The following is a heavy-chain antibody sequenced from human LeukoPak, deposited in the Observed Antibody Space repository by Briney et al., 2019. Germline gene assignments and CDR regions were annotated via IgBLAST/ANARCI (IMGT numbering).Heavy chain of an antibody. CDR3: ARFRLTVTTYAHLDY. V-gene: IGHV3-11*01. CDR1: GFTFSNYY. Sequence: KPGGSLRLSCAASGFTFSNYYMSWIRQAPGKGLEWVSYISSSGSTIDYADSVKGRFTISRDNAKNSLYLQMNSLRAEDTAVYYRARFRLTVTTYAHLDYWGQGTLVTVSS. J-gene: IGHJ4*02. CDR2: ISSSGSTI. D-gene: IGHD4-17*01.